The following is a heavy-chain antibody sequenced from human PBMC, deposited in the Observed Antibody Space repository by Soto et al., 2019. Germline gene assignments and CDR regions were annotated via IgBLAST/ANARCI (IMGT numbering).Heavy chain of an antibody. J-gene: IGHJ5*02. V-gene: IGHV1-3*01. Sequence: ASVKVSCKASGYTFTSYAMHWVRQAPGQRLEWMGWINAGNGNTKYSQKFQGRVTITRDTSASTAYMELSSLRSEDTAVYYCARDQGHDYGENWFDPWGQGTLVTVSS. D-gene: IGHD4-17*01. CDR2: INAGNGNT. CDR3: ARDQGHDYGENWFDP. CDR1: GYTFTSYA.